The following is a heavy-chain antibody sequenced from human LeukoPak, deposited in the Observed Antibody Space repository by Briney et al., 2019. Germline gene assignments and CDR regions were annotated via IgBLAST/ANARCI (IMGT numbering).Heavy chain of an antibody. Sequence: SVKVSCKASGGTFSSYAISWVRQAPGQGLEWMGGIIPIFSTANYAQKSQGRVTITADESTSTAYMELSSLRSEDTAVYYCGAIVVARGWFVHWGQGTLVTVSS. D-gene: IGHD2-2*01. CDR1: GGTFSSYA. V-gene: IGHV1-69*13. CDR3: GAIVVARGWFVH. CDR2: IIPIFSTA. J-gene: IGHJ5*02.